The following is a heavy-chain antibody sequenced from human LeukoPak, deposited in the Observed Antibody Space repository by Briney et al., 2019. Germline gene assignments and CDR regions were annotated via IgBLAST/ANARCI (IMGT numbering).Heavy chain of an antibody. J-gene: IGHJ5*02. V-gene: IGHV3-23*01. CDR2: ISGSGVST. CDR3: AKGLYGDTFLNWFDP. D-gene: IGHD2-21*01. Sequence: GSLRLSCAASGFTFSSYAMSWVRQAPGKGLKWVSGISGSGVSTYYTDSVKGRFTVSRDNSKNTMFLQMNSLRAEDTAVYYCAKGLYGDTFLNWFDPWGQGTLVTVSS. CDR1: GFTFSSYA.